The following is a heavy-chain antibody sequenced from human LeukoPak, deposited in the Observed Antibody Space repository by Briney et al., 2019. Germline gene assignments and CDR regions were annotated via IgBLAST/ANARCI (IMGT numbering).Heavy chain of an antibody. V-gene: IGHV4-31*03. CDR1: GGSISSGGYY. Sequence: SETLSLTCTVSGGSISSGGYYWSWIRQHPGKGLEWIGYIYYSGSTYYNPSLKSRVTISVDTFKNQFSLKLSSVTAADTAVYYCARAHDYVWGSYPYFDYWGQGTLVTVSS. CDR2: IYYSGST. D-gene: IGHD3-16*02. J-gene: IGHJ4*02. CDR3: ARAHDYVWGSYPYFDY.